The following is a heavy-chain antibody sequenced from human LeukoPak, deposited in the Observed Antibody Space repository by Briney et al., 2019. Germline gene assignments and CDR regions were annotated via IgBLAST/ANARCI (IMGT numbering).Heavy chain of an antibody. Sequence: SETLSLTCSVSGYSITIDYYWGWIRQAPGKGLEWIGSIYHSGNTYYNPSPSLKSRITISVDTSKSQFSLSLGSVTAADTDIYYCARDRATTTEGFDYWGQGTLVTVSS. CDR2: IYHSGNT. D-gene: IGHD1-26*01. CDR3: ARDRATTTEGFDY. CDR1: GYSITIDYY. J-gene: IGHJ4*02. V-gene: IGHV4-38-2*02.